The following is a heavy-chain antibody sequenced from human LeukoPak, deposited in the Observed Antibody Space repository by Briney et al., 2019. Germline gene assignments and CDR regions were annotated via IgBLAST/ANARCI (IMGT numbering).Heavy chain of an antibody. CDR3: AREYSYGYYYYYYMDV. V-gene: IGHV4-38-2*02. CDR2: IYHSGST. J-gene: IGHJ6*03. D-gene: IGHD5-18*01. Sequence: SETLSLTCTVSGYSISSGYYWGWIRQPPGKGLEWIGSIYHSGSTYYNPSLKSRVTISVDTSKNQFSLKLSSVTAADTAVYYGAREYSYGYYYYYYMDVWGKGTTVTVSS. CDR1: GYSISSGYY.